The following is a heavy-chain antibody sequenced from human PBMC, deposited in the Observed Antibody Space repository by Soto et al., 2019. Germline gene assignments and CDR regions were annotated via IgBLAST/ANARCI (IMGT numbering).Heavy chain of an antibody. D-gene: IGHD3-10*01. V-gene: IGHV3-11*05. Sequence: QVQLVESGGGLVKPGGSLRLSCAASGFTFSDYYMSWIRQAPGKGLEWVSYISSSSSYTNYAASVKGRFTHSRGNAKNSLYQQMNSLRAEGPAVYYWARDRWFRGGMDVWGQGTTVTGSS. CDR1: GFTFSDYY. CDR3: ARDRWFRGGMDV. J-gene: IGHJ6*02. CDR2: ISSSSSYT.